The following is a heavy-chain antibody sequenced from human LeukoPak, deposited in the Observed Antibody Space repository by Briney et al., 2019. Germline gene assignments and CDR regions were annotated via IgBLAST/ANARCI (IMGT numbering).Heavy chain of an antibody. D-gene: IGHD3-10*01. CDR3: ARRLLWFGSRPLGWFDP. CDR2: INHSGST. CDR1: GGSFSGYY. Sequence: PSETLSLTCAVYGGSFSGYYWSWIRQPPGKGLEWIGEINHSGSTNYNPSLKSRVTTSVDTSKNQFSLKLSSVTAADTAVYYCARRLLWFGSRPLGWFDPWGQGTLVTVSS. V-gene: IGHV4-34*01. J-gene: IGHJ5*02.